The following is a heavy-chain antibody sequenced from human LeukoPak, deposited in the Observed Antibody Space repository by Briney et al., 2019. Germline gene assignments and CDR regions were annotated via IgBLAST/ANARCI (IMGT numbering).Heavy chain of an antibody. J-gene: IGHJ4*02. Sequence: ASVKVSRKASGYTFTGYYLHWVRQAPGQGLEWMGWVNPNTGGTHLPQKFQGSVTMTRDTAISTVYMELNRLRFDDTAVYYCARQKLGDFRAFDHWDQGTLVTVSS. CDR1: GYTFTGYY. D-gene: IGHD3-16*01. V-gene: IGHV1-2*02. CDR2: VNPNTGGT. CDR3: ARQKLGDFRAFDH.